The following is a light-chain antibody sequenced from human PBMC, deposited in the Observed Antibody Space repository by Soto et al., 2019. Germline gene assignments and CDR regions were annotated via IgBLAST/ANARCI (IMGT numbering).Light chain of an antibody. J-gene: IGKJ1*01. CDR3: MQALQTPPT. CDR2: LGS. V-gene: IGKV2-28*01. CDR1: QSLLNSTGYNY. Sequence: DIVMTQSPLSLPVTPGEPASIYCRSSQSLLNSTGYNYLDWYLQKPGQSPQLLIYLGSNRASGVPDRFSGSGSGTDFILKISRVEAEDVGVYYCMQALQTPPTFGQGTKVEIK.